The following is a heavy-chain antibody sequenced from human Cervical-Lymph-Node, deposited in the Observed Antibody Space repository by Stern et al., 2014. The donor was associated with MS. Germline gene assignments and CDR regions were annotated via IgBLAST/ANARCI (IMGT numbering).Heavy chain of an antibody. D-gene: IGHD2-15*01. CDR3: ARGLLGSENAFDI. V-gene: IGHV1-18*01. J-gene: IGHJ3*02. CDR1: GYRFTSYG. Sequence: VQLVQSGAEGKKVGASGKVSCKAYGYRFTSYGISWVREAPGQGLEWRGWISAYNGNTNYAQKLQGRVTMTTDTSTSTAYMELRSLRSDDTAVYYCARGLLGSENAFDIWGQGTMVTVSS. CDR2: ISAYNGNT.